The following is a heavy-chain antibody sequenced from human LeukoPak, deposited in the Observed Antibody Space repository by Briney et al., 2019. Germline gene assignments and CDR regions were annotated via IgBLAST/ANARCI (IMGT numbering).Heavy chain of an antibody. V-gene: IGHV3-9*03. CDR2: ISWNSGSI. CDR3: AKDREAVAGEIDY. J-gene: IGHJ4*02. D-gene: IGHD6-19*01. CDR1: VFTFEDYA. Sequence: HPGGSLRLSCAASVFTFEDYAMHWVRRAPGKGLEWVSRISWNSGSIGYADSEKGGFTISRDNAKNSLYLQMNSLRAEDMALYYCAKDREAVAGEIDYWGQGTLVTVSS.